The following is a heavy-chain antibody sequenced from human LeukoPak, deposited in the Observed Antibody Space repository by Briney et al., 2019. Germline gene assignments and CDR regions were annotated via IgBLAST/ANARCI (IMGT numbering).Heavy chain of an antibody. CDR3: ARDNFGDYGNWFDP. Sequence: GGSLRLSCAASGFTFSTYSMNWVRQAPGKGLEWVSYISSTSSIMYYADSVKGRFTISRDNAKNSLYLQMNNLRDEDTAVYYCARDNFGDYGNWFDPWGQGTLVTVSS. CDR2: ISSTSSIM. CDR1: GFTFSTYS. D-gene: IGHD4-17*01. J-gene: IGHJ5*02. V-gene: IGHV3-48*02.